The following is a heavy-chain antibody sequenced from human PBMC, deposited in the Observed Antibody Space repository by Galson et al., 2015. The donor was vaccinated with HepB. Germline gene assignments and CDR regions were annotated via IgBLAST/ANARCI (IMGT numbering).Heavy chain of an antibody. CDR2: ISTTSDNK. D-gene: IGHD1-26*01. V-gene: IGHV3-48*01. J-gene: IGHJ4*02. Sequence: SLRLSCAASGFTFSSYTMNWVRQAPGKGLEWISYISTTSDNKFSADSVKGRFIISRDNAKNLLYLQMNSLTAEDTAVYYCTRIALSGSYWHFDYWGQGSLVTVSS. CDR1: GFTFSSYT. CDR3: TRIALSGSYWHFDY.